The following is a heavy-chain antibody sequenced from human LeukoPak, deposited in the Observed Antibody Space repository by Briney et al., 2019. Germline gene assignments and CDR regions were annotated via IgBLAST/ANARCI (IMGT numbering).Heavy chain of an antibody. CDR3: ARVGSFCSSTSCYTPFDY. Sequence: PSETLSLTCTVSGGSISSSSYYWGWIRQPPGKGLEWIGSIYYSGSTYYNPSLKSRVTISVDTSKNQFSLKLSSVTAADTAVYYWARVGSFCSSTSCYTPFDYWGQGPLVTVSS. V-gene: IGHV4-39*01. D-gene: IGHD2-2*02. CDR2: IYYSGST. CDR1: GGSISSSSYY. J-gene: IGHJ4*02.